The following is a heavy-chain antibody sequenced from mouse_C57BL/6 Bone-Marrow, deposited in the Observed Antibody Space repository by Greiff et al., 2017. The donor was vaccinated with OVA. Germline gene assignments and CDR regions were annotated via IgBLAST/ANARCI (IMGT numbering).Heavy chain of an antibody. V-gene: IGHV5-12*01. D-gene: IGHD1-1*02. Sequence: EVKLVESGGGLVQPGGSLKLSCAASGFTFSDYYMYWVRQTPEKRLEWVAYISNGGGSTYYPDTVKGRFTISRDNAKNTLYLQMSRLKSEDTAMYYCARWFFAYWGQGTLVTVSA. CDR1: GFTFSDYY. CDR3: ARWFFAY. CDR2: ISNGGGST. J-gene: IGHJ3*01.